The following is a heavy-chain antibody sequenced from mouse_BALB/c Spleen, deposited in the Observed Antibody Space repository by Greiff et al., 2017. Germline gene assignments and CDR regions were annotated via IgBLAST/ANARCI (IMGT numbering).Heavy chain of an antibody. Sequence: VQLQQSGPELVKPGASVKISCKASGYSFTGYSMNWVMQSHGKSLEWIGRINPYNGDTFYNQKFKGKATLTVDKSSSTAHMELRSLASEDSAVYYCARKHNYYGSSWFAYWGQGTLVTVSA. D-gene: IGHD1-1*01. CDR3: ARKHNYYGSSWFAY. CDR1: GYSFTGYS. CDR2: INPYNGDT. V-gene: IGHV1-20*02. J-gene: IGHJ3*01.